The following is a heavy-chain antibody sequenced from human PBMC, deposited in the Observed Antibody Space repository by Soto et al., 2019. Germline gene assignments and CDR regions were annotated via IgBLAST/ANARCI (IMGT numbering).Heavy chain of an antibody. CDR1: GFTFSSYG. CDR2: IWYDGSNK. CDR3: ARDLRHSGPPIFDY. D-gene: IGHD6-19*01. V-gene: IGHV3-33*01. Sequence: QSGGSLRLSCAASGFTFSSYGMHWVRQAPGKGLEWVAVIWYDGSNKYYADSVKGRFTISRDNSKNTLYLQMNSLRAEDTAVYYCARDLRHSGPPIFDYWGQGTLVTVSS. J-gene: IGHJ4*02.